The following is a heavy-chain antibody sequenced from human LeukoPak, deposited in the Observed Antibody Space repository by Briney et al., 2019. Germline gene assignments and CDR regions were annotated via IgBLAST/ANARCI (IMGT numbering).Heavy chain of an antibody. CDR1: GFTFSTYW. D-gene: IGHD6-19*01. J-gene: IGHJ4*02. CDR3: VREPRVPLHPYSSGVFDN. V-gene: IGHV3-74*01. Sequence: GGSLRLSCAAPGFTFSTYWMHWVRQAPGKGLRWVSRIISEGSSTSYADSVKGRFTISRDNAKNTLYLQMNSLRAEDTALYYCVREPRVPLHPYSSGVFDNWGQGTLVTVAS. CDR2: IISEGSST.